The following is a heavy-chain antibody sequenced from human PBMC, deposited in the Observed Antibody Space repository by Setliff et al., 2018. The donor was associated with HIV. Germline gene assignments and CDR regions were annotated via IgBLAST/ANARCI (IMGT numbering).Heavy chain of an antibody. D-gene: IGHD6-19*01. V-gene: IGHV4-38-2*02. Sequence: SETLSLTCSVSGYSISRNYYWGWIRQSPGKGLEWIASMHGSGNTHYNPSLQSRITISMDTSKNQFSLTLSSVTAADTAVYYCARGRRSSGWYVYHWGQGTLVTVSS. CDR2: MHGSGNT. CDR1: GYSISRNYY. CDR3: ARGRRSSGWYVYH. J-gene: IGHJ4*02.